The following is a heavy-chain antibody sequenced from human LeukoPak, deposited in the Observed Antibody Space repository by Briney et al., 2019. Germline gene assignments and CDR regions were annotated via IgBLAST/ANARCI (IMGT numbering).Heavy chain of an antibody. CDR2: IYSSGST. CDR3: ARKSSGSPSFDY. V-gene: IGHV4-4*07. Sequence: PSETLSLTYTVSSGSISGYYWSWIRQPAGKGLEWIGRIYSSGSTNCNPSLKSRVTMSVDTSKNQFSLKVSSVTAADTAVYYCARKSSGSPSFDYWGQGTLVTVSS. CDR1: SGSISGYY. D-gene: IGHD6-19*01. J-gene: IGHJ4*02.